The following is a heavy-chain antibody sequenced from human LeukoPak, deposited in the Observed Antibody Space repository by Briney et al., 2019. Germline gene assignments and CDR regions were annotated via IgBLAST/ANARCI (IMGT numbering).Heavy chain of an antibody. V-gene: IGHV1-18*01. CDR1: GYTFTSYG. J-gene: IGHJ6*03. CDR3: AKAPAERYCSSTSCYPYHMDV. CDR2: ISAYNGNT. D-gene: IGHD2-2*01. Sequence: GASVKVSCKASGYTFTSYGISWVRQAPGQGLEWMRWISAYNGNTNYAQKLQGRVTMTTDTSTSTAYMELRSRRSDDPALYFCAKAPAERYCSSTSCYPYHMDVRGKGTTVTVSS.